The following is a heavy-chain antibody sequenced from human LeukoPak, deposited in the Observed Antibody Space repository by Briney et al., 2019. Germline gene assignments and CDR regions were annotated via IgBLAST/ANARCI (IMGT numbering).Heavy chain of an antibody. CDR3: ARAPPPLRFLEWLSPVDV. V-gene: IGHV4-31*03. D-gene: IGHD3-3*01. CDR1: GGSISSGGYY. Sequence: SQTLSLTCTVSGGSISSGGYYWSWIRQHPGKGLEWIGYIYYSGSTYYNPSLKSRVTISVDTSKNQFSLKLSSVTAADTAVYYCARAPPPLRFLEWLSPVDVWGQGTTVTVSS. J-gene: IGHJ6*02. CDR2: IYYSGST.